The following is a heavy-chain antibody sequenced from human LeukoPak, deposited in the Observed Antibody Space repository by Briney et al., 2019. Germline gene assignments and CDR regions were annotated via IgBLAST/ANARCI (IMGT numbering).Heavy chain of an antibody. CDR1: GFTISDYW. V-gene: IGHV3-74*03. D-gene: IGHD5-12*01. CDR2: IHPDGSIT. Sequence: PGGSLRLSCVGSGFTISDYWMHWVRQAPGTGLVWVSRIHPDGSITTYADSVKGRFTISRDNAKNTLYLQMNSLRAEDTAVYYCAPQQTYSPYNWFDPWGQGTLVTVSS. J-gene: IGHJ5*02. CDR3: APQQTYSPYNWFDP.